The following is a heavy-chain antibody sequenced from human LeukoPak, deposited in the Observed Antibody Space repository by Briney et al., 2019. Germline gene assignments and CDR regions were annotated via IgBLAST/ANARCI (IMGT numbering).Heavy chain of an antibody. J-gene: IGHJ4*02. D-gene: IGHD5-18*01. CDR1: GYTFTSYD. CDR3: ARGSFSYGYRGYYFDY. Sequence: ASVKVSCKASGYTFTSYDINWVRQATGQGLEWMGWMNPNSGNTGYAQKFQGRVTMTRNTSISTAYMELSSLRCEDTAVYYCARGSFSYGYRGYYFDYWGQGTLVTVSS. V-gene: IGHV1-8*01. CDR2: MNPNSGNT.